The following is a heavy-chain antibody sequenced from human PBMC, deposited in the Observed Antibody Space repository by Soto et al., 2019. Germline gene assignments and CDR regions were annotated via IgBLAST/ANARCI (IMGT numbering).Heavy chain of an antibody. CDR1: GFTFSSYA. CDR3: AKPFNYYGSGSYYPSGY. J-gene: IGHJ4*02. CDR2: ISGSGGST. V-gene: IGHV3-23*01. D-gene: IGHD3-10*01. Sequence: PGGSMRLSCAASGFTFSSYAMSWVRQAPGKGLEWVSAISGSGGSTYYADSVKGRFTISRDNSKNTLYLQMNSLRAEDTAVYYCAKPFNYYGSGSYYPSGYWGQGTLVTVSS.